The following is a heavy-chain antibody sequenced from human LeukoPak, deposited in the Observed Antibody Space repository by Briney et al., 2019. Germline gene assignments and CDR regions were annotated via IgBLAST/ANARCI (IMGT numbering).Heavy chain of an antibody. CDR3: AKSVFHIMTDYYFALDV. J-gene: IGHJ6*02. CDR2: ITRSSGTI. Sequence: GGSLRLSCAASGFTFSSYAMTWVRQAPGKGLEWVSYITRSSGTIHYADSVKGRFTISRDNSQHTLYLRVSSLRAEDTAVYFCAKSVFHIMTDYYFALDVWGQGTTVTVSS. V-gene: IGHV3-48*01. D-gene: IGHD3-9*01. CDR1: GFTFSSYA.